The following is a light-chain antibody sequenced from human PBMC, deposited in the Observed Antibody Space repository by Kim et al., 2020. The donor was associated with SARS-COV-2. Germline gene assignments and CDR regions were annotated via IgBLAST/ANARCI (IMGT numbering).Light chain of an antibody. V-gene: IGLV1-44*01. Sequence: ELTQPPSASGTPGQRVTISCSGSISNIGSNTVNWYQQLPGTAPKLLIYSNNQRPSGVPDRFSGSKSGTSASLAISGLQSEDEADYYCAAWDDSLNGNWVFGGGTQLTVL. J-gene: IGLJ3*02. CDR3: AAWDDSLNGNWV. CDR2: SNN. CDR1: ISNIGSNT.